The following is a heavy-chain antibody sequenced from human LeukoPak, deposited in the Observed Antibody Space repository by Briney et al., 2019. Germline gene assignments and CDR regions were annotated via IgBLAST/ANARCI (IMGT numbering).Heavy chain of an antibody. CDR3: ARHRGEDFWSGYSFDY. D-gene: IGHD3-3*01. V-gene: IGHV5-51*01. Sequence: NRGESLKISCKGSGYSFTSYWIGWVRQMPGKGLEWMGIICPGDSDTRYSPSFQGQVTISADKSISTAYLQWSSLKASDTAMYYCARHRGEDFWSGYSFDYWGQGTLVTVSS. CDR1: GYSFTSYW. J-gene: IGHJ4*02. CDR2: ICPGDSDT.